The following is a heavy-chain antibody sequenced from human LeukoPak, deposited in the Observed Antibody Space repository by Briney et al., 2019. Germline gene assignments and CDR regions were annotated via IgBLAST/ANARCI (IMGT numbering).Heavy chain of an antibody. CDR1: GYTFTNYD. V-gene: IGHV1-2*02. Sequence: ASVKVSCKASGYTFTNYDINWVRQATGQGLEWMGWINPNSGGTNYAQKFQGRVTMTRDTSISTAYMELSRLRSDDTAVYYCARDPESYYYYYYMDVWGKGTTVTVSS. CDR3: ARDPESYYYYYYMDV. CDR2: INPNSGGT. J-gene: IGHJ6*03.